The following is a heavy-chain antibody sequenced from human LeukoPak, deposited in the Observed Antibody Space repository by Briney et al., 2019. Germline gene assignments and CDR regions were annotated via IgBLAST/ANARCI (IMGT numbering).Heavy chain of an antibody. CDR2: IIPIFGTA. V-gene: IGHV1-69*05. D-gene: IGHD3-22*01. CDR3: ARGREDYYDSSGYFYDAFGI. J-gene: IGHJ3*02. Sequence: SVKVSCKASGGTFSSYAISWVRQAPGQGLEWMGGIIPIFGTANYAQKFQGRVTITTDESTSTAYMELSSLRSEDTAVYYCARGREDYYDSSGYFYDAFGIWGQGTMVTVSS. CDR1: GGTFSSYA.